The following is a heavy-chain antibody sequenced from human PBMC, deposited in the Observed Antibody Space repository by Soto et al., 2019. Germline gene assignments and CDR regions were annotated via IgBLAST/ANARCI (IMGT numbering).Heavy chain of an antibody. D-gene: IGHD2-8*01. CDR3: ARNWSYCTNGVCHENAFDI. CDR1: GGSISSGGYY. V-gene: IGHV4-31*03. CDR2: IYYSGST. Sequence: SETLSLTCTVSGGSISSGGYYWSWIRQHPGKGLEWIGYIYYSGSTYYNPSLKSRVTISVDTSKNQFSLKLSSVTAADTAVYYCARNWSYCTNGVCHENAFDIWGQGTMVTVSS. J-gene: IGHJ3*02.